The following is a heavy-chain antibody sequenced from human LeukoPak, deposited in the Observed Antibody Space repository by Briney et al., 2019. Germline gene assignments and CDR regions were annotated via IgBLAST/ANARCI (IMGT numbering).Heavy chain of an antibody. J-gene: IGHJ4*02. CDR3: ATNALLVPSTFDS. CDR2: VSDRGGA. Sequence: PSETLSLTCSVSGVSLSDSYWSWIRQSPGKAMEWIGYVSDRGGASYNPSLKGRVTISPDTSKNQFSLKLNSMTAADTAVYYCATNALLVPSTFDSWGRGTLVTVSS. V-gene: IGHV4-59*12. D-gene: IGHD6-6*01. CDR1: GVSLSDSY.